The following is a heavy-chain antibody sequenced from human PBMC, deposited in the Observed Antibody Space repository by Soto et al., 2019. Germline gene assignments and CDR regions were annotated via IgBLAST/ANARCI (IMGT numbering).Heavy chain of an antibody. Sequence: PGESLKISCAASGFTFSSYAMSWVRQAPGKGLEWVSAISGSGGSTYYADSVKGRFTISRDNSKNTLYLQMNSLRAEDTAVYYCAKDRGTYGSVDSPVPRKDGMDVWGQGTTVTVSS. D-gene: IGHD3-10*01. V-gene: IGHV3-23*01. CDR2: ISGSGGST. J-gene: IGHJ6*02. CDR3: AKDRGTYGSVDSPVPRKDGMDV. CDR1: GFTFSSYA.